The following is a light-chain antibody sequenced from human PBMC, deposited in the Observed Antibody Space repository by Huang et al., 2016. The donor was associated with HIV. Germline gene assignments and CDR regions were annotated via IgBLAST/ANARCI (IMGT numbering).Light chain of an antibody. J-gene: IGKJ3*01. CDR1: QSLLYSNGYNY. Sequence: DIVMTQSPLSLPVTPGEPASISCRSSQSLLYSNGYNYLDWYLQKPGQSPHLLIYLGSNRASGVPDRFNGSGSGTDFTLKISRVEAEDVGVYYCMQALQTPLFTFGPGTKVDIK. CDR3: MQALQTPLFT. CDR2: LGS. V-gene: IGKV2-28*01.